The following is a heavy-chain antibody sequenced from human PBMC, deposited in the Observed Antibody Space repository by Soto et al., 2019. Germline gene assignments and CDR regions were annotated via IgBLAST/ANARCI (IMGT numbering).Heavy chain of an antibody. Sequence: QVQLVQSGAEVKKPGASVKVSCKASGYTFTSYAMHWVRQAPGQRLEWMGWINAGKGNTKYSQKFQGRVTITRDTSASPAYMELSSLRSEDTAVYYCATQMGEGYFDYWGQGTLVTVSS. CDR3: ATQMGEGYFDY. D-gene: IGHD3-16*01. J-gene: IGHJ4*02. CDR1: GYTFTSYA. CDR2: INAGKGNT. V-gene: IGHV1-3*01.